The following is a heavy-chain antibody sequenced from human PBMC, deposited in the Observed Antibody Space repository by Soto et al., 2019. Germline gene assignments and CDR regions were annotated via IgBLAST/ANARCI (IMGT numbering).Heavy chain of an antibody. J-gene: IGHJ4*02. Sequence: EVQLVESGGGLVQPGRSLRLSCAASGFMFDDYAMHWVRQAPGKGLEWVSGISWNSRSKDYMDSVKGRFTISRDNAKNSLYLQMDSLRADDTAIYYCVIDRRVEPWFSYWGQGTLVTAPS. D-gene: IGHD6-13*01. V-gene: IGHV3-9*01. CDR3: VIDRRVEPWFSY. CDR2: ISWNSRSK. CDR1: GFMFDDYA.